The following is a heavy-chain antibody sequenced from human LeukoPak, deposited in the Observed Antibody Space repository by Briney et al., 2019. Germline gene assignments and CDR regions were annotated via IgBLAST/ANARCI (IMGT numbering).Heavy chain of an antibody. Sequence: GGSLRLSCAASGFTFSSYSMNWVRQAPGRGLEWVSYISNSSSTIYYADSVKGRFTISRDNAKNSLYLQMNSLRAEDTAVYYCARWLTGIAAAGTSPFDYWGQGTLVTVSS. V-gene: IGHV3-48*04. CDR3: ARWLTGIAAAGTSPFDY. J-gene: IGHJ4*02. CDR1: GFTFSSYS. CDR2: ISNSSSTI. D-gene: IGHD6-13*01.